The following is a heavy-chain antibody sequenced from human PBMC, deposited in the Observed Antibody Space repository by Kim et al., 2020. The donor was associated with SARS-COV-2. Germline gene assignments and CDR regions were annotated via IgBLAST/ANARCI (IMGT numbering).Heavy chain of an antibody. J-gene: IGHJ3*02. CDR2: IYYSGST. D-gene: IGHD6-13*01. CDR1: GGSISSSSYY. Sequence: SETLSLTCTVSGGSISSSSYYWGWIRQPPGQGLEWIGSIYYSGSTYYNPSLKSRITISVDTSKNQFSLKLSSVTAADTAVYYCATYSGSWYEGSAFDIWGHGTMVTVSS. CDR3: ATYSGSWYEGSAFDI. V-gene: IGHV4-39*01.